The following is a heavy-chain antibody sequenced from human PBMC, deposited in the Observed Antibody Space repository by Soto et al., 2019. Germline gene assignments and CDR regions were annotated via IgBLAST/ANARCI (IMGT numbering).Heavy chain of an antibody. Sequence: GGSLRLSCAASGLTFSSYAMSWVRQAPGKGLEWVSAISGSGGSTYYADSVKGRFTISRDNSKNTLYLQMNSLRAEDTAVYYCATAYYYDSSGYRYNWFDPWGQGTRVTVSA. CDR2: ISGSGGST. CDR1: GLTFSSYA. CDR3: ATAYYYDSSGYRYNWFDP. D-gene: IGHD3-22*01. V-gene: IGHV3-23*01. J-gene: IGHJ5*02.